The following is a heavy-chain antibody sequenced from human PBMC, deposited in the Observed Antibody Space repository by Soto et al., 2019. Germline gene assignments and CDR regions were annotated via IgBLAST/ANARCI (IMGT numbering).Heavy chain of an antibody. CDR2: IWYDGSNK. V-gene: IGHV3-33*01. D-gene: IGHD1-26*01. J-gene: IGHJ6*02. Sequence: QVQLVESGGGVVQPGRSLRLSCAASGFTFSSYGMHWVRQAPGKGLEWVAVIWYDGSNKYYADSVKGRFTISRDNSKNTRYLQMNSLRAEDTAVYYCARGQWELPDYYGMDVWGQGTTVTVSS. CDR1: GFTFSSYG. CDR3: ARGQWELPDYYGMDV.